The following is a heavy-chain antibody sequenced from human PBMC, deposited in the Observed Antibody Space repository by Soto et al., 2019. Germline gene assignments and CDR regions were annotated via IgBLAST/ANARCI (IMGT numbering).Heavy chain of an antibody. Sequence: SESLALPSAVSGGSISSYYWSWIRQPPGKGLEWIGYIYYSGSTNYNPSLKSRVTISVDTSKNQFSLKLSSVTAADTAVYYCARDGGYCGGDCYGWFDPWGQGTLVTSPQ. J-gene: IGHJ5*02. CDR3: ARDGGYCGGDCYGWFDP. V-gene: IGHV4-59*01. CDR2: IYYSGST. D-gene: IGHD2-21*02. CDR1: GGSISSYY.